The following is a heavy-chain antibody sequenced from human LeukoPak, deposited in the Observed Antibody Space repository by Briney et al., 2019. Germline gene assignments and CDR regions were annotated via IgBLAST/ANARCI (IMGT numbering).Heavy chain of an antibody. J-gene: IGHJ3*02. V-gene: IGHV3-49*04. CDR1: GFTFGDYA. CDR3: TRVGHLSNRRPRGAFDI. Sequence: GSLRLSCTASGFTFGDYAISWVRQAPGKRLEWEGFIRSKAFGGTTEYAESVTGRFTISRDDSKSIAYLQMNSLKTEDTAVYYWTRVGHLSNRRPRGAFDIWGQGTMVTVSS. D-gene: IGHD3-10*01. CDR2: IRSKAFGGTT.